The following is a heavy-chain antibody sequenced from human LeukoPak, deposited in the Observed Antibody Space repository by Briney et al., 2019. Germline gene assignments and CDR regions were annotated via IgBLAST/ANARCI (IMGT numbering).Heavy chain of an antibody. Sequence: PGGSLRLSCAASGFTFSSYAMSWVRQAPGKGLEWVSAISGSGGSTYYADSVKGRFTISRDNSKNTLYLQMNSLRAEDTAVYYCAKTGIAAAGTRVLAFDIWGQGTMVTVSS. CDR1: GFTFSSYA. CDR3: AKTGIAAAGTRVLAFDI. J-gene: IGHJ3*02. D-gene: IGHD6-13*01. CDR2: ISGSGGST. V-gene: IGHV3-23*01.